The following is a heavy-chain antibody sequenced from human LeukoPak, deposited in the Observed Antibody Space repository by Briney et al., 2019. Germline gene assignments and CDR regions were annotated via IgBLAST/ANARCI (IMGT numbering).Heavy chain of an antibody. V-gene: IGHV3-48*03. CDR1: GFTFSSYE. CDR3: ARGTNYYYDSSGWD. J-gene: IGHJ4*02. Sequence: GGSLRLSCAASGFTFSSYEMNWVRQAPGKGLEWVSYISSSGSTIYYADSVKGRFTISRDNAKNSLYLQMNSLRAEDTAVYYCARGTNYYYDSSGWDWGQGTLVTVSS. D-gene: IGHD3-22*01. CDR2: ISSSGSTI.